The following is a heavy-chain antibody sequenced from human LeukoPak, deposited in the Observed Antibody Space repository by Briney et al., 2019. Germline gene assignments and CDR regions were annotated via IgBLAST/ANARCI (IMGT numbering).Heavy chain of an antibody. CDR1: GGTFSSYA. Sequence: SVKVSCKASGGTFSSYAISWVRQAPGQGLEWMGGIIPIFGTANYAQKFQGRVTITADESTSTAYMELSSLRSEDTAVYYCASSLSGYYGSGSYENYYYYGMDVWGQGTTVTVSS. D-gene: IGHD3-10*01. CDR2: IIPIFGTA. V-gene: IGHV1-69*13. J-gene: IGHJ6*02. CDR3: ASSLSGYYGSGSYENYYYYGMDV.